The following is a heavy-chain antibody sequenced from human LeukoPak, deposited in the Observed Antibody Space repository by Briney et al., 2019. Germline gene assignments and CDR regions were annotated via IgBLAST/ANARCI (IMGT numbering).Heavy chain of an antibody. V-gene: IGHV3-48*03. Sequence: AGGSLRLSCAASGFTFSSYEMNWVRQAPGKGLEWVSYISSSGSTIYYADSVKGRFTISRDNSKNTVYLQMNSLRVDDTAVYFCARRDIVVVVSASDYWGQRTLVTVSS. J-gene: IGHJ4*02. CDR2: ISSSGSTI. CDR1: GFTFSSYE. CDR3: ARRDIVVVVSASDY. D-gene: IGHD2-15*01.